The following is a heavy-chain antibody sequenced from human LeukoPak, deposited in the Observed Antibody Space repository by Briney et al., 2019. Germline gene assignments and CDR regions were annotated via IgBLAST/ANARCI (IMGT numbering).Heavy chain of an antibody. CDR3: ARGSRYSYGFGRTYYYYYMDV. D-gene: IGHD5-18*01. CDR1: GGSFSADY. CDR2: INHSGNT. J-gene: IGHJ6*03. V-gene: IGHV4-34*01. Sequence: SETLSLTCAVYGGSFSADYWSWIRQPPGGGLEWIGEINHSGNTRYNPSLKSRVIISVDTSKNQFSLKLSSVTAADTAVYYCARGSRYSYGFGRTYYYYYMDVWGKGTTVTVSS.